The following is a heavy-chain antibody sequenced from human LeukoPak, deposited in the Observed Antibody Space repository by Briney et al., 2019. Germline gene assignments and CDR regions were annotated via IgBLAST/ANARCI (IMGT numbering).Heavy chain of an antibody. V-gene: IGHV1-2*02. D-gene: IGHD6-6*01. Sequence: GAPVKVSCKASGYTFTGYYMHWVRQAPGQGLEWMGWINPNSGGTNYAQKFQGRVTMTRDTSISTAYMELSRLRSDDTAVYYCARDMWYSSSSSSFSPRLDYRGQGTLVTVSS. J-gene: IGHJ4*02. CDR2: INPNSGGT. CDR3: ARDMWYSSSSSSFSPRLDY. CDR1: GYTFTGYY.